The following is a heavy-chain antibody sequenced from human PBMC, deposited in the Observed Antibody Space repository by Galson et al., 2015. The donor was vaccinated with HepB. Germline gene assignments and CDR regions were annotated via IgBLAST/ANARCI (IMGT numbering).Heavy chain of an antibody. D-gene: IGHD3-16*01. CDR2: LSYDGNNK. J-gene: IGHJ6*03. Sequence: SLRLSCAGSGFSFSTYAMHWVRQAPGKGLEWVAVLSYDGNNKYYVDSVKGRFTISRDNYKSTLSLQMNSLRAEDTAVYYCARERSYYYYYRDVWGKGTTVTVSS. CDR3: ARERSYYYYYRDV. CDR1: GFSFSTYA. V-gene: IGHV3-30*04.